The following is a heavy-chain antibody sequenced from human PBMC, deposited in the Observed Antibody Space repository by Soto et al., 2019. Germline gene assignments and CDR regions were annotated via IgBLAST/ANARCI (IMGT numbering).Heavy chain of an antibody. CDR1: GDSVSSDSAA. CDR2: TYYRSKWYN. D-gene: IGHD2-21*02. V-gene: IGHV6-1*01. Sequence: SQTLSLTCVISGDSVSSDSAAWNWIRQSPSRGLEWLGRTYYRSKWYNDYAVSVRSRITINPDTSKDQFSLQLNSVTPEDTAVYYCAREFWDVVTDLFNYWGQGTLVTVSS. J-gene: IGHJ4*02. CDR3: AREFWDVVTDLFNY.